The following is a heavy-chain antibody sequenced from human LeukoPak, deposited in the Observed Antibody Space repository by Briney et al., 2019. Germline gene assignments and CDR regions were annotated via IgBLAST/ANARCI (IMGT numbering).Heavy chain of an antibody. CDR3: AGGSPGKYYFDY. Sequence: PGGSLRLSCAASGFTFSSYAMHWVRQAPAKGLEWVAVISYDGSNKYYADSVKGRFTISRDNSKNTLYLQMNSLRAEDTAVYYCAGGSPGKYYFDYWGQGTLVTVSS. D-gene: IGHD1-26*01. J-gene: IGHJ4*02. V-gene: IGHV3-30-3*01. CDR1: GFTFSSYA. CDR2: ISYDGSNK.